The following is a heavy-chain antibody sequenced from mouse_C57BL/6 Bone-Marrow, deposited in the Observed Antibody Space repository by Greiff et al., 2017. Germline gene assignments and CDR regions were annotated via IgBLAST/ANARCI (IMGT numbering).Heavy chain of an antibody. V-gene: IGHV1-82*01. J-gene: IGHJ2*01. D-gene: IGHD3-2*02. Sequence: VQLQQSGPELVKPGASVKISCKASGYAFSSSWMNWVKQRHGKGLEWIGRIYPGDGDTNYNGKFKGKATLTADKSSSTAYMQLSSLTSEDSAVYFCARKGLDSSGYLYYFDYWGQGTTLTVSS. CDR2: IYPGDGDT. CDR3: ARKGLDSSGYLYYFDY. CDR1: GYAFSSSW.